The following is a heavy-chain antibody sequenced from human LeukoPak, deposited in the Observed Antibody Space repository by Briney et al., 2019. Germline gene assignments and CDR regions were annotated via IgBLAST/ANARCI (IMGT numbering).Heavy chain of an antibody. J-gene: IGHJ3*02. Sequence: ASVKVSCKTSGYTFTVNFMYWLRQAPGQGLDWMGWINPNSGGTNYAQKFQGRVTMTRDTSISTAYMELSRLRSDDTAVYYCARAHVPAASDAFDIWGQGTMVTVSS. CDR3: ARAHVPAASDAFDI. CDR1: GYTFTVNF. D-gene: IGHD2-2*01. CDR2: INPNSGGT. V-gene: IGHV1-2*02.